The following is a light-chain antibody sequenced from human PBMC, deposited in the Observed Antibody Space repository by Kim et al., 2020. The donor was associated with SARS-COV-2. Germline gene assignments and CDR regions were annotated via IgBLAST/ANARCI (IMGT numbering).Light chain of an antibody. Sequence: ASVGDRVTINCRASESITTYLNWYQKKPGKAPKLLIYGASTLQGGVPSRFSGSGYGTDFSLTNSSLQPEDFGTYYCQESYDTPLTFGGGTKVDIK. CDR3: QESYDTPLT. CDR2: GAS. V-gene: IGKV1-39*01. J-gene: IGKJ4*01. CDR1: ESITTY.